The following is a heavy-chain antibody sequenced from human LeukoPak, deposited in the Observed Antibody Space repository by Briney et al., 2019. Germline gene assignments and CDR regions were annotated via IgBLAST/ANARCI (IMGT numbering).Heavy chain of an antibody. D-gene: IGHD4-17*01. CDR1: GFTFSSYA. V-gene: IGHV3-23*01. CDR3: AKESMTTPDY. CDR2: INGGGGST. Sequence: GGSLRLSCAASGFTFSSYAMSWVRQAPGKGLVWVSAINGGGGSTYYADSVKGRFTISRDNSKNTLYLQMNSLRAEDTAVYYYAKESMTTPDYWGQGTLVTVSS. J-gene: IGHJ4*02.